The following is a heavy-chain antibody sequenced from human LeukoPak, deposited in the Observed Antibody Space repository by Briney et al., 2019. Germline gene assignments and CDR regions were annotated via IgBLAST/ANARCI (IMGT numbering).Heavy chain of an antibody. CDR2: ISAYNGNT. D-gene: IGHD1-26*01. J-gene: IGHJ6*02. Sequence: ASVTVSCKASGYTFTSYGISWVRQAPGQGLEWMGWISAYNGNTNYAQKLQGRVTMTTDTSTSTAYMELRSLRSDDTAVYYCARGPSPVWELLPINPYYYYGMDVWGQGTTVTVSS. CDR3: ARGPSPVWELLPINPYYYYGMDV. CDR1: GYTFTSYG. V-gene: IGHV1-18*01.